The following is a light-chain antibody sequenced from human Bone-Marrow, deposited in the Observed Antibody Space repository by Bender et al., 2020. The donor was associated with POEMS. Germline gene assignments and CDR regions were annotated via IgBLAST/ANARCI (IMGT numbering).Light chain of an antibody. Sequence: SYELTQPPSVSVSPGQTARITCSGDALPKQYAYWYQQKADQAPALVIYKDTERPSGIPERFSGSSSGTTVTLIISGVRAEDEADYYCLSADSSATHPFVFGSGTKVTVL. J-gene: IGLJ1*01. CDR3: LSADSSATHPFV. V-gene: IGLV3-25*03. CDR1: ALPKQY. CDR2: KDT.